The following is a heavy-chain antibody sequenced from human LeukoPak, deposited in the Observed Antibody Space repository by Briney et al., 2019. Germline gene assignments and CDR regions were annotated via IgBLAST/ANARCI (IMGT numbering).Heavy chain of an antibody. D-gene: IGHD3-10*01. V-gene: IGHV1-69*04. CDR3: ARAPYGSGSYYNPPYDY. CDR2: LGIA. J-gene: IGHJ4*02. Sequence: LGIANYAQKFQGRVTITADKSMSTAYMELSSLRSEDTAVYYCARAPYGSGSYYNPPYDYWGQGTLVTVSS.